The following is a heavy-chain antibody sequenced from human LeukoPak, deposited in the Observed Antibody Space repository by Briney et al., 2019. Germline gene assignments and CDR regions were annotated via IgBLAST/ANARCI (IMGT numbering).Heavy chain of an antibody. V-gene: IGHV1-18*01. D-gene: IGHD3-10*01. CDR1: GYTFTSYG. CDR2: ISAYNGNT. Sequence: ASVKVSCKASGYTFTSYGISWVRQAPGQGLEWMGWISAYNGNTNYAQKLQGRVTMTTDTSTSIAYMELRSLRSDDTAVYYCARRGSGTDSWVDWFDPWGQGTLVTVSS. J-gene: IGHJ5*02. CDR3: ARRGSGTDSWVDWFDP.